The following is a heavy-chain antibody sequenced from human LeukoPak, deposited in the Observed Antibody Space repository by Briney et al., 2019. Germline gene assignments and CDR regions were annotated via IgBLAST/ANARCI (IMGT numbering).Heavy chain of an antibody. Sequence: SETLSLTYTVSGGSISSYYWSWIRQPPGKGLEWIGYIYYSGSTNYNPSLKSRVTIAVDTSKNQFSLKLSSVTAADTAVYYCAREYYGFLDYWGQGTLVTVSS. D-gene: IGHD4-17*01. CDR2: IYYSGST. CDR3: AREYYGFLDY. V-gene: IGHV4-59*01. J-gene: IGHJ4*02. CDR1: GGSISSYY.